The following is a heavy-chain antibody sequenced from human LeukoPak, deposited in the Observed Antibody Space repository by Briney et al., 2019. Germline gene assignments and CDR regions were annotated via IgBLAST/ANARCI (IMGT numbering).Heavy chain of an antibody. J-gene: IGHJ3*02. V-gene: IGHV5-51*01. CDR3: ATESGEELPHDSFDI. CDR1: GNSFTNYW. D-gene: IGHD3-10*01. Sequence: GESLKISSKGSGNSFTNYWIGWVRQMPGKGLECMGIIYLGDSDTTYSPSFQGQVTISADKSIRTAYLQWSSLKASDTAMYYCATESGEELPHDSFDIWGQGTMVTVSS. CDR2: IYLGDSDT.